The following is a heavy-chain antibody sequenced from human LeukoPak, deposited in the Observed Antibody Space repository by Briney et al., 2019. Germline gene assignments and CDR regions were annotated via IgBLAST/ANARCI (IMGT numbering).Heavy chain of an antibody. CDR2: IRYDGSNQ. CDR1: GFTFSSYG. Sequence: PGGSLRLSCAASGFTFSSYGMNWVRQAPGKGLEWVAFIRYDGSNQYYADSVKGRFTISRDNSKNTLYLQMNSLRTEDTAVYYCAKGPVKDSSGYYYEYWGQGTLVTVSS. D-gene: IGHD3-22*01. CDR3: AKGPVKDSSGYYYEY. V-gene: IGHV3-30*02. J-gene: IGHJ4*02.